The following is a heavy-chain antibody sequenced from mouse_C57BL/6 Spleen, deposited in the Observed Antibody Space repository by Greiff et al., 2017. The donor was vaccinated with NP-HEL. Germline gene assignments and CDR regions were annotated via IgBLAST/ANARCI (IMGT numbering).Heavy chain of an antibody. J-gene: IGHJ4*01. CDR3: ARRRLRRDAMDY. CDR2: INPNNGGT. V-gene: IGHV1-18*01. Sequence: VQLQQSGPELVKPGASVKIPCKASGYTFTDYNMDWVKQSHGKSLEWIGDINPNNGGTIYNQKFKGKATLTVDKSSSTAYMELRSLTSEDTAVYYCARRRLRRDAMDYWGQGTSVTVSS. CDR1: GYTFTDYN. D-gene: IGHD2-4*01.